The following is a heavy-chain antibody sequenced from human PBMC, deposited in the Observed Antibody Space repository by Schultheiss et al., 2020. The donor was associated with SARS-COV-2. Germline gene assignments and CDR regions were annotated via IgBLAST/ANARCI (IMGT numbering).Heavy chain of an antibody. V-gene: IGHV4-61*08. D-gene: IGHD3-16*02. J-gene: IGHJ3*02. CDR1: GGSISSGDYY. CDR3: ARVVSVNDYIWGSYRLDAFDI. Sequence: SETLSLTCAVSGGSISSGDYYWSWIRQPPGKGLEWIGEINHSGSTNYNPSLKSRVTISVDTSKNQFSLKLSSVTAADTAVYYCARVVSVNDYIWGSYRLDAFDIWGQGTMVTVSS. CDR2: INHSGST.